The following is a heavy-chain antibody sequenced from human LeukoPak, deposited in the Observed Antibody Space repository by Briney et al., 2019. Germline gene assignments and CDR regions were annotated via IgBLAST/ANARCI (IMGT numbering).Heavy chain of an antibody. J-gene: IGHJ4*02. CDR1: GFTFSRYW. CDR2: IKQDGSEK. CDR3: AKEPTVTTPDY. V-gene: IGHV3-7*01. Sequence: PGGSLRLSCAASGFTFSRYWMTWVRQAPGKGLEWVANIKQDGSEKYYVGSVKGRFTISRDNSKNTLYLQMNSLRVEDTALYYCAKEPTVTTPDYWGQGTLVTVSS. D-gene: IGHD4-17*01.